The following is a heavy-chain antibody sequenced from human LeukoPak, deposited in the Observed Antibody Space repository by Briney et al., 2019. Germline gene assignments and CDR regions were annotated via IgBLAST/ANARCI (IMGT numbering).Heavy chain of an antibody. V-gene: IGHV3-7*03. D-gene: IGHD2-15*01. CDR3: AKAPIVVVVAATYYFDY. Sequence: GGSLRLSCAASGFTFSNYWMSWVRQVPGKGLEWVANIKPDGSEKYYVDSVKGRFTISRDNAKNSLYLQMNSLRAEDTAVYYCAKAPIVVVVAATYYFDYWGQGTLVTVSS. CDR1: GFTFSNYW. CDR2: IKPDGSEK. J-gene: IGHJ4*02.